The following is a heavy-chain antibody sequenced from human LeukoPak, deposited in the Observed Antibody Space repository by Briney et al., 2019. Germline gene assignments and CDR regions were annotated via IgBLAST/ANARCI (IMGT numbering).Heavy chain of an antibody. V-gene: IGHV4-30-4*08. CDR1: GGSISSGDYY. CDR2: IYYSGST. D-gene: IGHD2-15*01. J-gene: IGHJ6*03. Sequence: SQTLSLTCTVSGGSISSGDYYWSWLRQPPGKVLEWSGYIYYSGSTYYNPSLKSRVTISVDTSKNQFSLKLSSVTAADTAVYYCARAIYCSGGSCYLGKYYYYYMDVWGKGTTVTVSS. CDR3: ARAIYCSGGSCYLGKYYYYYMDV.